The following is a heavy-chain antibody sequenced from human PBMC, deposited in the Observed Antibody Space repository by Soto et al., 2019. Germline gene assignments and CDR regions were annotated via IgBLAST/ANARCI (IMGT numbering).Heavy chain of an antibody. CDR1: GYTFTSYG. CDR3: AREEYYGSGSHLLVNYYCYTMDV. D-gene: IGHD3-10*01. V-gene: IGHV1-18*04. J-gene: IGHJ6*02. CDR2: ISAYNGNT. Sequence: ASVKVSCKASGYTFTSYGISWVRQAPGQALEWMEWISAYNGNTNYAQKLQGRVTMTTDTSTSTAYMELRSLRSDDTAVYYCAREEYYGSGSHLLVNYYCYTMDVWGQGTTVTASS.